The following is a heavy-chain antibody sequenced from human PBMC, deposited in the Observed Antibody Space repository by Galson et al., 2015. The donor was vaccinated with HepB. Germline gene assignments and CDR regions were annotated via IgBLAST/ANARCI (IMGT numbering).Heavy chain of an antibody. CDR1: GGSVSSGSYY. D-gene: IGHD3-22*01. Sequence: LSLTCTVSGGSVSSGSYYWSWIRQPPGKGLEWIGYIYYSGSTNYNPSLKSRVTISVDTSKNQFSLKLSSVTAADTAVYYCARLYYYDSSGYYGDAFDIWGQGTMVTVSS. CDR3: ARLYYYDSSGYYGDAFDI. CDR2: IYYSGST. V-gene: IGHV4-61*01. J-gene: IGHJ3*02.